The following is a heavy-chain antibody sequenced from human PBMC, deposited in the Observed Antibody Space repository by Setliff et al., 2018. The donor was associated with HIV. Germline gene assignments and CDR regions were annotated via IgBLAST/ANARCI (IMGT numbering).Heavy chain of an antibody. CDR1: GESFSGYY. J-gene: IGHJ4*02. D-gene: IGHD3-22*01. Sequence: SETLSLTCAVYGESFSGYYWSWIRQPPGKGLEWIGEVNHSGSTNYNSSLKSRVTISLDTSKNQFSLKLSSVTAADSAVYYCSADRGHDSSGYYPATPNGDYWGQGTLVTVSS. CDR2: VNHSGST. V-gene: IGHV4-34*03. CDR3: SADRGHDSSGYYPATPNGDY.